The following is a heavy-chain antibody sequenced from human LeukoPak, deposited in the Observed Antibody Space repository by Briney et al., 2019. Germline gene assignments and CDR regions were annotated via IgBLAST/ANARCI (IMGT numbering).Heavy chain of an antibody. J-gene: IGHJ4*02. D-gene: IGHD5-12*01. CDR2: IYYSGST. V-gene: IGHV4-31*03. CDR1: GGSISSGGYY. Sequence: TLSLTCTVSGGSISSGGYYWSWIRQHPGKGLEWIGYIYYSGSTYYNPSLKSRVTISVDTSKNQFSLKLSSVTAADTAVYYCARVSGYSGYDYLVIPNFDYWGQGTLVTVSS. CDR3: ARVSGYSGYDYLVIPNFDY.